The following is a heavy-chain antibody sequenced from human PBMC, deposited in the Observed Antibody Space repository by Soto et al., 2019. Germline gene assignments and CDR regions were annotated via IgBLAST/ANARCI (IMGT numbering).Heavy chain of an antibody. J-gene: IGHJ4*02. CDR2: VVYDGSKK. Sequence: QVQLVESGGGVAQPGRSLRLSCAASGFTFSNYGMDWVRQAPGKGLEWVAAVVYDGSKKYYADSVKGRFTVSRDNYKNNLFLEMNDLRAEDTAVYYCARDRGYRRYFDSSGFWADSWGQGTLVTVSS. CDR1: GFTFSNYG. D-gene: IGHD3-22*01. V-gene: IGHV3-33*08. CDR3: ARDRGYRRYFDSSGFWADS.